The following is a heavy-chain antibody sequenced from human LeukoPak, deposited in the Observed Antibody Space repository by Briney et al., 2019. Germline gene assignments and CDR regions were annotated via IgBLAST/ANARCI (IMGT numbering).Heavy chain of an antibody. Sequence: SQTLSLTCAISGDSVSSNSAAWNWIRQSPSRGLKWLGRTYYRSKWYNDYAVSVKSRITINPDTSKNQFSLQLNSVTPEDTAVYYCAREMAFSSSSWYGPYYYYYYMDVWGKGTTVTVSS. D-gene: IGHD6-13*01. CDR1: GDSVSSNSAA. J-gene: IGHJ6*03. V-gene: IGHV6-1*01. CDR3: AREMAFSSSSWYGPYYYYYYMDV. CDR2: TYYRSKWYN.